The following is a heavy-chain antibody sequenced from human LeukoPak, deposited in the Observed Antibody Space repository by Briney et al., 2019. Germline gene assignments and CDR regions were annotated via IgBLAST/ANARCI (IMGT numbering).Heavy chain of an antibody. CDR2: IYSTGST. J-gene: IGHJ4*02. D-gene: IGHD6-13*01. CDR1: GGSISSYY. Sequence: SETLSLTCTVSGGSISSYYWSWIRQPAGKGLEWIGRIYSTGSTNYNPSLRSRVTMSVDTSKNQFSLRLRSVTAADTAEYYCARQIASAGTAGFDFWGQGALVTVSS. V-gene: IGHV4-4*07. CDR3: ARQIASAGTAGFDF.